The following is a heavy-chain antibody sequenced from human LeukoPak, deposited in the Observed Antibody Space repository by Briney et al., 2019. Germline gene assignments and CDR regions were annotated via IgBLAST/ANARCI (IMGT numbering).Heavy chain of an antibody. CDR2: IYSSGST. CDR3: ARAYGYSTGWYLSD. Sequence: SETLSPTCTVSGASIRSGDYYWSWIRQPPGKGLEWIGYIYSSGSTYYNPSLKSRVIISVDTSKNQFSLKLSSVTAADTAVYYCARAYGYSTGWYLSDWGQGTLVTVSS. D-gene: IGHD6-19*01. J-gene: IGHJ4*02. CDR1: GASIRSGDYY. V-gene: IGHV4-30-4*01.